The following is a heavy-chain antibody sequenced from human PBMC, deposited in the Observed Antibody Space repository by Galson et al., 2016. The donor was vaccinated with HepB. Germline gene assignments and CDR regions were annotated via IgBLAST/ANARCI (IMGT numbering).Heavy chain of an antibody. Sequence: SLRLSCAASGFAFSVYGMTWVRQAPGKGLEWVSGIGVSGGSAYYADSVKGRFTISRDNSKNTLYLQMNSLRAEDTAVYFCAKSRSYDTYYYYAMDVWGQGTAVTVSS. CDR3: AKSRSYDTYYYYAMDV. CDR2: IGVSGGSA. CDR1: GFAFSVYG. J-gene: IGHJ6*02. V-gene: IGHV3-23*01. D-gene: IGHD3-9*01.